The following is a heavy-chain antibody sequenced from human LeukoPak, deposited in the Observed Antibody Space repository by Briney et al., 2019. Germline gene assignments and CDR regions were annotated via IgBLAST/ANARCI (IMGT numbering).Heavy chain of an antibody. CDR2: IFSSGST. Sequence: SETLSLTCTVSSGSISRYFWSWIRQPPGKGLEWLGHIFSSGSTTYNPSLKSRVSISLDTSKSHFSLELRSVTAADTAIYFCAGLYYDRSGFFPNYFDSWGQGTLVTVSS. D-gene: IGHD3-22*01. J-gene: IGHJ4*02. V-gene: IGHV4-59*08. CDR3: AGLYYDRSGFFPNYFDS. CDR1: SGSISRYF.